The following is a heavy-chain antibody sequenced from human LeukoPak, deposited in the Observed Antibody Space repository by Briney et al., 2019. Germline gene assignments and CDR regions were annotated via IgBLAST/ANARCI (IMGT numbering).Heavy chain of an antibody. J-gene: IGHJ6*03. V-gene: IGHV3-72*01. CDR2: TRNKANSYTT. CDR3: ARESDDYDFWSGYPTYYYYYMDV. D-gene: IGHD3-3*01. Sequence: GGSLRLSCAASGFTFSDHYMDWVRQAPGKGLEWVGRTRNKANSYTTEYAASVNGRFTISRDDSKNSVSLQMNSLKTEDTAVYYCARESDDYDFWSGYPTYYYYYMDVWGKGTTVTVSS. CDR1: GFTFSDHY.